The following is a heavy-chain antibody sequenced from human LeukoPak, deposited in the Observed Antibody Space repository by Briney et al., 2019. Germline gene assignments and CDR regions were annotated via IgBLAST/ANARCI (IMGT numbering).Heavy chain of an antibody. V-gene: IGHV4-59*01. Sequence: SETLSLTCTVSGGSISSYYWSWIRQPPGKGLEWIGYIYHSGSTNYNPSLKSRVTISVDTSKNQFSLKLSSVTAADTAVYYCARAQIEMATIFDAFDIWGQGTMVTVSS. CDR2: IYHSGST. J-gene: IGHJ3*02. D-gene: IGHD5-24*01. CDR3: ARAQIEMATIFDAFDI. CDR1: GGSISSYY.